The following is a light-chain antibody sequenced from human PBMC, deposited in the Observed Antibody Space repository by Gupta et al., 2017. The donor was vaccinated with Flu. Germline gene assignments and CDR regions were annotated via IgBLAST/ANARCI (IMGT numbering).Light chain of an antibody. J-gene: IGKJ2*02. CDR2: AAS. CDR3: QQSDSTART. Sequence: PSSLSASVGDRVTITCRASQGISSYLNWYQHKPGEAPKLLIYAASSLQSGVPSRFSGSGYGTDFTLTISRLQPEDFAIYYCQQSDSTARTFGQGTKVEIK. CDR1: QGISSY. V-gene: IGKV1-39*01.